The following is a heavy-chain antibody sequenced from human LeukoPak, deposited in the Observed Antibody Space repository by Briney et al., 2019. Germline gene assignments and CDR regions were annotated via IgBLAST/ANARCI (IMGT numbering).Heavy chain of an antibody. D-gene: IGHD5-12*01. J-gene: IGHJ3*02. V-gene: IGHV3-30*02. Sequence: GGSLRLSCAASGFTFSSYAMSWVRQAPGKGLEWVAFIRYDGSNKYYADSVKGRFTISRDNSKNTLYLRMNSLRAEDTAVYYCAKVATSADAFDIWGQGTMVTVSS. CDR2: IRYDGSNK. CDR3: AKVATSADAFDI. CDR1: GFTFSSYA.